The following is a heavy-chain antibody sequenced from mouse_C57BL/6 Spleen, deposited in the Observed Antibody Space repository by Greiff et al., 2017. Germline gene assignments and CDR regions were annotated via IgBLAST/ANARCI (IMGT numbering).Heavy chain of an antibody. Sequence: QVQLQQSGAELVKPGASVKISCKASGYAFSSYWMNWVKQRPGKGLEWIGQIYPGDGDTNYNGKFKGKATLTADKSSSTAYMQLSSLTSEDSAVYFCAREEAGAHLDYWGQGTTLTVSS. J-gene: IGHJ2*01. CDR1: GYAFSSYW. D-gene: IGHD3-1*01. CDR3: AREEAGAHLDY. CDR2: IYPGDGDT. V-gene: IGHV1-80*01.